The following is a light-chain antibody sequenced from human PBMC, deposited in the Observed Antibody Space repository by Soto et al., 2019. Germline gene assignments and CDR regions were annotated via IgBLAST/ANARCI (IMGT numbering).Light chain of an antibody. Sequence: EIVLTQSPGTLSLSPGERDTLSCRASQTFSNSFLSWFQQIPGQAPRLLIYGASMRATGIPDRFSGSGSGTDFTLTISRLEPEDFAVYYCQQYYTSPLTFGGGTKVDI. CDR1: QTFSNSF. J-gene: IGKJ4*01. CDR2: GAS. CDR3: QQYYTSPLT. V-gene: IGKV3-20*01.